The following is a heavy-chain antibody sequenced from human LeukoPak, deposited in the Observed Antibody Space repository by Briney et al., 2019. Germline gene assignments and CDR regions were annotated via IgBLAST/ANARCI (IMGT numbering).Heavy chain of an antibody. V-gene: IGHV1-8*03. J-gene: IGHJ6*03. Sequence: ASVKVSCKASGYTFTSYDINWVRQATGQGLEWMGWMNPNSGNTGYAQKFQGRVTITRNTSISTAYMELSSLRSEDTAVYYCAREGFRSSTDNDYYYYYMDVWGKGTTVTVSS. CDR3: AREGFRSSTDNDYYYYYMDV. CDR1: GYTFTSYD. D-gene: IGHD2-2*01. CDR2: MNPNSGNT.